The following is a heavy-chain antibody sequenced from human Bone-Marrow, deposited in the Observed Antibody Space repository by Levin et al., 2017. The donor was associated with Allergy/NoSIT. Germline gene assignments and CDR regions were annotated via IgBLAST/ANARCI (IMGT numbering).Heavy chain of an antibody. CDR1: GGSIRSYH. J-gene: IGHJ6*02. Sequence: SETLSLTCIVSGGSIRSYHWSWIRQPPGKGLEWIGYIYYSGSTDYNPSLKSRVTISIDTSKSQFSLTLNSVTAADTAVYYCARDRVVASSGTYYYYGMAVWGQGTTVTVSS. CDR3: ARDRVVASSGTYYYYGMAV. V-gene: IGHV4-59*01. D-gene: IGHD2-15*01. CDR2: IYYSGST.